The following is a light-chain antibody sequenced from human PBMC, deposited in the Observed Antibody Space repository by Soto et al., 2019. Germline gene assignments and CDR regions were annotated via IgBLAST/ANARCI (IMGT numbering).Light chain of an antibody. Sequence: DIQMTQSPSSLCASVGDSVSISCRASQSISTYLNWYQKKPGKAPKVLIYAASSLQSGVPSRFSGSGTGTDFTLTISRLQPEDFATYYCQQSYSRTFGQGTKVDIK. J-gene: IGKJ1*01. CDR2: AAS. V-gene: IGKV1-39*01. CDR1: QSISTY. CDR3: QQSYSRT.